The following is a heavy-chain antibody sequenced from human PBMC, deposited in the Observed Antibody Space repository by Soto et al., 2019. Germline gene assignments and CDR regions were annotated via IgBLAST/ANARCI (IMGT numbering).Heavy chain of an antibody. D-gene: IGHD1-26*01. V-gene: IGHV3-72*01. J-gene: IGHJ4*02. Sequence: GGSLRLSCAASGFTFSDHYMEWVRQAPEKGLEWVGRTRGKVDSYTTEYAASVRGRFTISRDDSKTSLYLQMNSLKTEDTALYYCATGTVGAMDYWGQGTLVTVSS. CDR3: ATGTVGAMDY. CDR1: GFTFSDHY. CDR2: TRGKVDSYTT.